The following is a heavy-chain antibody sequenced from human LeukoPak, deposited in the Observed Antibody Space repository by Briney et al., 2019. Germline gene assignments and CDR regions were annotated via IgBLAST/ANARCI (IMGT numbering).Heavy chain of an antibody. V-gene: IGHV3-30-3*01. CDR2: ISYDGSNK. J-gene: IGHJ4*02. D-gene: IGHD5-18*01. CDR1: GFTFTSYT. Sequence: GGSLRLSCVASGFTFTSYTIHWVRQAPGKGLEWVAVISYDGSNKYYADSVKGRFTISRDNSKNTLYLQMNSLRAEDTAVYYCAKDDSYGEAMATYYFDYWGQGTLVTVSS. CDR3: AKDDSYGEAMATYYFDY.